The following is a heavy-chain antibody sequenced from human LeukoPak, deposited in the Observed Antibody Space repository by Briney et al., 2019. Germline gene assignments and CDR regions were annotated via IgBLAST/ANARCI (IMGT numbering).Heavy chain of an antibody. CDR2: IIPIFGTA. CDR3: ARRVQQLVRD. Sequence: SVKVSFKASGGTFSSSAISWVRQAPGQGLEWMGGIIPIFGTANYAQKFQGRVTITADESTSTAYMELSSLRSEDTAVFYCARRVQQLVRDWGQGTLVTVSS. D-gene: IGHD6-13*01. V-gene: IGHV1-69*13. CDR1: GGTFSSSA. J-gene: IGHJ4*02.